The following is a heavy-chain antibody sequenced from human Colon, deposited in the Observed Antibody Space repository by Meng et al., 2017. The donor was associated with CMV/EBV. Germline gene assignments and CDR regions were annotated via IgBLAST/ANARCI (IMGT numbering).Heavy chain of an antibody. CDR1: GFSFSKYA. CDR2: ISGSADDT. Sequence: VQLLASGGGLVQPGGSLRLSCAGSGFSFSKYAMTWVRQAPGRGLEWVSVISGSADDTCYADSVKGRFTISRDNSKNTLYLQMSRLRGDDTAVYYCAKGLHKWNSLFDYSGQGTLVTVSS. D-gene: IGHD1-7*01. CDR3: AKGLHKWNSLFDY. J-gene: IGHJ4*02. V-gene: IGHV3-23*01.